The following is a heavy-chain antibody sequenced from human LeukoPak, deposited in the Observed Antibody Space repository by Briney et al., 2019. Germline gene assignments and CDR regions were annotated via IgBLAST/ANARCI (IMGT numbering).Heavy chain of an antibody. CDR3: ARGGGGYSGYGSDFDY. D-gene: IGHD5-12*01. CDR2: INHSEST. J-gene: IGHJ4*02. CDR1: GGPFSGYY. V-gene: IGHV4-34*01. Sequence: TPSETLSLTCAVYGGPFSGYYWSGIRQPPGKGLEWIGEINHSESTNYNPSLKRRVTISVETSKNQFSLKLSSVTAADTAVYYCARGGGGYSGYGSDFDYWGQGTLVTVSS.